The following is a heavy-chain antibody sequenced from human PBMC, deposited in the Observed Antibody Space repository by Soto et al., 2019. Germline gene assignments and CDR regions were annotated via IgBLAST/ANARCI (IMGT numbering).Heavy chain of an antibody. V-gene: IGHV1-69*06. CDR1: GDTFSSYG. Sequence: QLQLVQSGAEVKKPGSSVKVSCKASGDTFSSYGISWVRQAPGQGLEWMGEIIPLLETANYAENFQGRVVMTADNSRSTVYMELTSLRFEDTAVYYCARRVVVKAMDVWGQGTTVTVSS. D-gene: IGHD2-2*01. J-gene: IGHJ6*02. CDR3: ARRVVVKAMDV. CDR2: IIPLLETA.